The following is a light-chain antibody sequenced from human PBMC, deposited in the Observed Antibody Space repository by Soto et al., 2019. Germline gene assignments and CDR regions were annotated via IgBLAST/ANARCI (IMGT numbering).Light chain of an antibody. Sequence: DIQMTQSPSTLSASTGDRVTITCRASQSVSGWLAWYQQKPGKAPKVLIYDASSLESGVPSRFSGNGSGTEFTLTISSLQPDDFATYYCQQYNSHFPYTFGQGTKLEIK. J-gene: IGKJ2*01. CDR2: DAS. V-gene: IGKV1-5*01. CDR1: QSVSGW. CDR3: QQYNSHFPYT.